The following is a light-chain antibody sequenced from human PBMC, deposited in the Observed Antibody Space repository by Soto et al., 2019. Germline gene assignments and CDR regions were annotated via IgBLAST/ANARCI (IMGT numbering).Light chain of an antibody. CDR2: DTS. CDR3: LLSYSGPLTV. V-gene: IGLV7-46*01. J-gene: IGLJ1*01. Sequence: QAVVTQEPSLTVSPGGTVTLTCGSSTGAVTSGHYPYWFQQKPGQAPRTLIYDTSNKHSWTPARFSGSLLGGKAALTLSGAQPEDEAEYYCLLSYSGPLTVLGTGTQFTVL. CDR1: TGAVTSGHY.